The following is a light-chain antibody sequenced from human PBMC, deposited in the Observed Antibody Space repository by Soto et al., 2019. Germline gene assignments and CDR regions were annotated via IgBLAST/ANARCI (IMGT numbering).Light chain of an antibody. CDR3: SSYAGSNNLVV. Sequence: QSALTQPPSASGSPGQSVTISCTGTSSDVGGYSYVSWYQHHPGKVPKLIIYEVSRRPSGVPDRFYASKSGNTASLTVSGLQAEDEADYYCSSYAGSNNLVVFGTGTKVTVL. V-gene: IGLV2-8*01. J-gene: IGLJ1*01. CDR1: SSDVGGYSY. CDR2: EVS.